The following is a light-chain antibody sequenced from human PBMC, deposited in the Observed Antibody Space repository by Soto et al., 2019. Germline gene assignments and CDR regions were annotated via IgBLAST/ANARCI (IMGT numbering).Light chain of an antibody. CDR2: DVS. V-gene: IGLV2-14*01. J-gene: IGLJ2*01. Sequence: QSALTQPASVSGSPGQSITISCTGTSSDVGGYNYVSWYQQHPGKAPKLMIYDVSNRPSGVSNRFSGSKSGNTASLTISGRQAEDDADYYCSSYTSSSTLVLFGGVTKLTVL. CDR3: SSYTSSSTLVL. CDR1: SSDVGGYNY.